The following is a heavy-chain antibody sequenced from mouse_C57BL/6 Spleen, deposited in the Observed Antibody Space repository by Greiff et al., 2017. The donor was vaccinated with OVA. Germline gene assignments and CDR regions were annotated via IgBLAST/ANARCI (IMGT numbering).Heavy chain of an antibody. CDR2: IYPGSGST. Sequence: QVQLQQPGAELVKPGASVKMSCKASGYTFTSYWITWVKQRPGQGLEWIGDIYPGSGSTNYNEKFKGKATLTVDTSSSTAYMQLSSLTSEDSAVYYCARANYYGSSDGDYAMDYWGQGTSVTVSS. V-gene: IGHV1-55*01. J-gene: IGHJ4*01. CDR3: ARANYYGSSDGDYAMDY. CDR1: GYTFTSYW. D-gene: IGHD1-1*01.